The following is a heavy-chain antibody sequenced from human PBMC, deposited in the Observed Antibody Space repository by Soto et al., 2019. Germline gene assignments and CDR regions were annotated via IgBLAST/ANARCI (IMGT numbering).Heavy chain of an antibody. CDR2: INHSGST. CDR1: GGSFSGYY. V-gene: IGHV4-34*01. Sequence: QVQLQQWGAGLLKPSETLSLTCAVYGGSFSGYYWSWIRQPPGKGLEWIGEINHSGSTNYNPSLKSRVTISVDTSKNQLSLKVSSVTAADTAVYYCARVRSYLGGGSRLYFYGMDVWGQGTTATVSS. CDR3: ARVRSYLGGGSRLYFYGMDV. D-gene: IGHD1-26*01. J-gene: IGHJ6*02.